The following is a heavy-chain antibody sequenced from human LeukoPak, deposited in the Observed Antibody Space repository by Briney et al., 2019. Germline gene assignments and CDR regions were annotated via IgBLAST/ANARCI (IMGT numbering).Heavy chain of an antibody. V-gene: IGHV5-51*01. CDR3: ARHSSYCSATSCFPKE. CDR1: GYSFTSYW. CDR2: INPGDSYI. Sequence: GESLKISCKGSGYSFTSYWIGWVRQMPGKGLEWMGIINPGDSYIRYGPSFQGQITISVDKSIKTAYLQWGSLKASDTAMYYCARHSSYCSATSCFPKEWGQGTLVTVSS. J-gene: IGHJ4*02. D-gene: IGHD2-15*01.